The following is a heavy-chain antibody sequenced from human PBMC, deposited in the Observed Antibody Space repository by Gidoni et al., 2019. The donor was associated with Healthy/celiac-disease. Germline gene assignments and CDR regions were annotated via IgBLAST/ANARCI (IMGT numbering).Heavy chain of an antibody. CDR2: IAYDGSNK. V-gene: IGHV3-30*18. CDR3: AKDSHYRAYAYDYGMDV. CDR1: GFTFSSYG. D-gene: IGHD5-12*01. Sequence: QVQLVESGGGVVQPGRSLRLSCAASGFTFSSYGMHWVRQAPGTGLEWVAVIAYDGSNKYYADSVKGRFTISRDNSKNTLYLQMNSLRAEDTAVYYCAKDSHYRAYAYDYGMDVWGQGTTVTVSS. J-gene: IGHJ6*02.